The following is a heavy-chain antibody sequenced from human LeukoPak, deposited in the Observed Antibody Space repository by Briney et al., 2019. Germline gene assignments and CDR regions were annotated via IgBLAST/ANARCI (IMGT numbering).Heavy chain of an antibody. CDR1: GGTFSSYA. D-gene: IGHD5-12*01. Sequence: ASVKVSCKASGGTFSSYAISWVRQAPGQGLEWMGWMNPNTGNTGSVQQFQGRVTMTRDTSTNTAYMELSSLRSEDTAVYYCARGQGNTWLNHAFDIWGQGTLVTVSS. CDR3: ARGQGNTWLNHAFDI. CDR2: MNPNTGNT. V-gene: IGHV1-8*02. J-gene: IGHJ3*02.